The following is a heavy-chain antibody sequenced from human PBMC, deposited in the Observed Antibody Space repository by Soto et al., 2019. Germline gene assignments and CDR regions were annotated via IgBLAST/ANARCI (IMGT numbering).Heavy chain of an antibody. J-gene: IGHJ3*02. CDR2: IYYSGST. CDR1: GGSISSGGYY. V-gene: IGHV4-31*01. Sequence: QVQLQESGPGLVKPSQTLSLTCTVSGGSISSGGYYWSWIRQHPGKGLEWIGYIYYSGSTYYNPSLTSPLTISVDTSKNQFSLKLSSVTAADTAVYYCASFNIVAASHAFDIWGQGTMVTVSS. D-gene: IGHD5-12*01. CDR3: ASFNIVAASHAFDI.